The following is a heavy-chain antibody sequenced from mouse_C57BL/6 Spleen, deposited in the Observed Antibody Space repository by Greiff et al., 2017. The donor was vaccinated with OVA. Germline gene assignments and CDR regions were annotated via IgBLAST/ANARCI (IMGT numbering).Heavy chain of an antibody. CDR3: ARDITTWGY. D-gene: IGHD1-1*01. CDR2: ISDGGSYT. Sequence: EVQGVESGGGLVKPGGSLKLSCAASGFTFSSYAMSWVRQTPEKRLEWVATISDGGSYTYYPDNVKGRFTISRDNAKNNLYLQMSHLKSEDTAMYYCARDITTWGYWGQGTTLTVSS. CDR1: GFTFSSYA. J-gene: IGHJ2*01. V-gene: IGHV5-4*01.